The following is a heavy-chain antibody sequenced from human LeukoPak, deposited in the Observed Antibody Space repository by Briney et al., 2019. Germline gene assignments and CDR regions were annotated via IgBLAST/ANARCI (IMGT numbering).Heavy chain of an antibody. D-gene: IGHD6-6*01. CDR1: GGSISSYY. V-gene: IGHV4-4*09. Sequence: PSETLSLTCTVSGGSISSYYWSWIRQPPGKGLERIGYIYSSGSANRNPSLRSRVTISVDTSKNQFSLKLSSVTAADTAVYYCARLSISSSSLYFDYWGLGTLVTVSS. CDR2: IYSSGSA. J-gene: IGHJ4*02. CDR3: ARLSISSSSLYFDY.